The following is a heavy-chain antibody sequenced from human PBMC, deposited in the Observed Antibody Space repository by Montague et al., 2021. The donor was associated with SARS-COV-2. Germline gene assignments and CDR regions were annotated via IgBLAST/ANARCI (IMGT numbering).Heavy chain of an antibody. CDR2: IYHDGNT. CDR1: GDSIGGSSYY. J-gene: IGHJ1*01. V-gene: IGHV4-39*01. D-gene: IGHD3-22*01. CDR3: ARGPKMGGSGYYYN. Sequence: SETLSLTCTVSGDSIGGSSYYWGWIRQPPGKGLEWIGSIYHDGNTYYNPSLKTRVSLSIDERENQFSLKFYSVTAADTAVYSCARGPKMGGSGYYYNWGQGILVTVSS.